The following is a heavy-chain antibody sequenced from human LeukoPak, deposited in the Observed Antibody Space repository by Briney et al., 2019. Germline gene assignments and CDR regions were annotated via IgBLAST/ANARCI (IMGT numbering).Heavy chain of an antibody. CDR2: VYNSGST. CDR3: ARALIGGIN. Sequence: SETLSLTCTVSGGSISSSTYYWVWIRQPPGKGLEWIGSVYNSGSTYYNPSLKSRVTISVDTSKNQFSLKLSSVTAADTAVYYCARALIGGINWGQGTLVTVSS. CDR1: GGSISSSTYY. D-gene: IGHD3-16*02. J-gene: IGHJ4*02. V-gene: IGHV4-39*07.